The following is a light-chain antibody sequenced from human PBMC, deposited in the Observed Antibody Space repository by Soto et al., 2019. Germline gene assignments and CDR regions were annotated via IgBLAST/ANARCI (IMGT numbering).Light chain of an antibody. V-gene: IGLV2-8*01. CDR3: YSYAGNNRV. Sequence: QSVLAQPPSASGSPGQSGTISCTGTSSDVGGWNYVSWYQQHPGKAPKLMIYEVTKRPSGVPDRFSGSKSGNTASLTVSGLLAEDEADYYCYSYAGNNRVFGTGTKVTVL. CDR1: SSDVGGWNY. J-gene: IGLJ1*01. CDR2: EVT.